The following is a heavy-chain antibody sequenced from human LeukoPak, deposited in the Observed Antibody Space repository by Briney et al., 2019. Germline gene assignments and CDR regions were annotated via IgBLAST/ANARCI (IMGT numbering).Heavy chain of an antibody. CDR1: GGSISSYY. J-gene: IGHJ4*02. D-gene: IGHD3-10*01. V-gene: IGHV4-59*01. Sequence: PSETLSLTCTVSGGSISSYYWSWIRQPPGKGLEWIGYIYYSGSTNYNPSLKSRVTISVDTSKNQFSLKLSSVTAADTAVYYCASSYYGSGRPETFDYWGQGTLVTVSS. CDR2: IYYSGST. CDR3: ASSYYGSGRPETFDY.